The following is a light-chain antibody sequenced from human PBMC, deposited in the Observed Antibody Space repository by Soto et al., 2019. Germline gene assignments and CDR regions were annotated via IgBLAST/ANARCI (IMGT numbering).Light chain of an antibody. J-gene: IGKJ1*01. CDR2: VAS. Sequence: DIQMTQSPSSLSASVGDRVTITCRASQGISNYLAWYQQQPGKVPKLLIYVASTLQSGVPSRLSGSASGTDFTLTISSLQPEDVATYYCQKYNSAPWPFGQGTKVEIK. CDR3: QKYNSAPWP. V-gene: IGKV1-27*01. CDR1: QGISNY.